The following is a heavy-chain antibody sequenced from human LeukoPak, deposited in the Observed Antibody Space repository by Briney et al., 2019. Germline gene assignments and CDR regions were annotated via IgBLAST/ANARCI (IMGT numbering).Heavy chain of an antibody. D-gene: IGHD6-13*01. CDR1: GFTFSIYG. CDR3: AKDHTSSWYYFDY. CDR2: ISYDGSNK. J-gene: IGHJ4*02. Sequence: GGSLRLSCSASGFTFSIYGMHWVRQAPGKGLEWVAVISYDGSNKNYADSVKGRFTISRENSKNTLYLQMSSLRGEDTAVYYCAKDHTSSWYYFDYWGQGTLVTVSS. V-gene: IGHV3-30*18.